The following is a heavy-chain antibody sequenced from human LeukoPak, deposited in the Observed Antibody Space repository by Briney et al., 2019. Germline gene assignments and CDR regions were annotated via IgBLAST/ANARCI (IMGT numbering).Heavy chain of an antibody. D-gene: IGHD3-22*01. CDR3: AKDLHYYVAMDV. Sequence: GGSLRLSCAASGFTFSSYWMHWVRQGPGKGLVWVSRISRDGSSTDYADSVKGRFTISRDNAKNTLYLQMNSLRAEDTALYYCAKDLHYYVAMDVWGQGTAVTVSS. J-gene: IGHJ6*02. CDR1: GFTFSSYW. CDR2: ISRDGSST. V-gene: IGHV3-74*01.